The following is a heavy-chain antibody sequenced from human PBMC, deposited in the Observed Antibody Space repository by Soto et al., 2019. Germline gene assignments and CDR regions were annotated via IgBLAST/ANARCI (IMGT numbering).Heavy chain of an antibody. CDR3: ARSIPSDTMIVVVANFDY. CDR2: IYYSGST. Sequence: PSETLSLTFTVSGGSISSGDYYWSRIRPPPGKGLEWIGYIYYSGSTYYNPSLKSRVTISVDTSKNQFSLKLSSVTAADTAVYYCARSIPSDTMIVVVANFDYWGQGTLVTVSS. CDR1: GGSISSGDYY. D-gene: IGHD3-22*01. J-gene: IGHJ4*02. V-gene: IGHV4-30-4*01.